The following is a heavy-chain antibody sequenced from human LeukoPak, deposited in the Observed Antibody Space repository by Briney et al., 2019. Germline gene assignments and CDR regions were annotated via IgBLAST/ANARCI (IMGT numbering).Heavy chain of an antibody. V-gene: IGHV1-2*02. Sequence: PSVKVSCNATASTFSAYYIHCVRQAPGQGHEWMEWSKRKNGDSNYAQKFQGRVTMSRDTSMSTAYMELSRLRSDDTAIYYCATEGQEGDWDSLDYQGQGTLVSSSS. CDR2: SKRKNGDS. CDR3: ATEGQEGDWDSLDY. D-gene: IGHD3/OR15-3a*01. J-gene: IGHJ4*02. CDR1: ASTFSAYY.